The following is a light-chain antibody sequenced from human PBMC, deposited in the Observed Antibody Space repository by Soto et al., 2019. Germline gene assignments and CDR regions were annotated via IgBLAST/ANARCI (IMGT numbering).Light chain of an antibody. CDR3: QQYGSSPLT. Sequence: EIVLTQSPGTLSLSPGERATLSCRASQSVSSSYLAWYQQKPGQAPRLLIYGASSMATGIPDRFSGSGSGTDFTLTISRLEPEDFALYYCQQYGSSPLTFGGGTKVEIK. V-gene: IGKV3-20*01. J-gene: IGKJ4*01. CDR2: GAS. CDR1: QSVSSSY.